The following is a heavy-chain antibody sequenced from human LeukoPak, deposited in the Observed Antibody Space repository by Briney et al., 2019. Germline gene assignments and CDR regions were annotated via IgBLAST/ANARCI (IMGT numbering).Heavy chain of an antibody. CDR2: IKEDGSEN. V-gene: IGHV3-7*03. CDR1: GFTLSMYW. J-gene: IGHJ4*02. Sequence: GGSPRLSCTASGFTLSMYWMSWVRQAPGKGLEWVANIKEDGSENYYVDSVKGRFTISRDNAKNSLYLQMSSLRAEDTAVYYCARGVDTLLWFGELLSPGEFDHWGQGTLVTVSS. CDR3: ARGVDTLLWFGELLSPGEFDH. D-gene: IGHD3-10*01.